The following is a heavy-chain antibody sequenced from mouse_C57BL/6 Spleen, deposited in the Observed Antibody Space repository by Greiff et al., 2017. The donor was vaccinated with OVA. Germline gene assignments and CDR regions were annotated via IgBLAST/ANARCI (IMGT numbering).Heavy chain of an antibody. V-gene: IGHV3-6*01. D-gene: IGHD2-5*01. CDR3: ASLYYSNYFDY. J-gene: IGHJ2*01. Sequence: VQLKESGPGLVKPSQSLSLTCSVTGYSITSGYYWNWIRQLPGNKLEWMGYISYDGSNNYNPSLKKRISITRDTSKNQFFLKLNSVTTEDTATYDGASLYYSNYFDYWGQGTTLTVSS. CDR1: GYSITSGYY. CDR2: ISYDGSN.